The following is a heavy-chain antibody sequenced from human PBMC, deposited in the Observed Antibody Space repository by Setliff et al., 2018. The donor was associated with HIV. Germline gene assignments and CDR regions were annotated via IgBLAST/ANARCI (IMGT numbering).Heavy chain of an antibody. CDR1: GYTFTAYY. D-gene: IGHD3-10*01. V-gene: IGHV1-2*06. Sequence: GASVKVSCKASGYTFTAYYLHWVRQAPGQGLEWMGRINPNNGDTNYAQKLQGRVTMTTDTSTSTAYMELRSLRSDDTAVYYCARDRGISGSLGYYYYYMDVWGKGTTVTVSS. J-gene: IGHJ6*03. CDR3: ARDRGISGSLGYYYYYMDV. CDR2: INPNNGDT.